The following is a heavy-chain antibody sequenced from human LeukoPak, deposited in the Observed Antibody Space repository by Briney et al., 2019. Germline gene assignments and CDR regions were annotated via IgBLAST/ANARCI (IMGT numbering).Heavy chain of an antibody. CDR3: ASSGRSRDAFDI. V-gene: IGHV4-59*01. CDR2: IYYSGST. J-gene: IGHJ3*02. CDR1: GGSISSYY. D-gene: IGHD6-19*01. Sequence: SETLSLTCTVSGGSISSYYWSWIRQPPGKGLEWIGYIYYSGSTNYNPSLKSRVTISVDTSKNQFSLKLSSVTAADTAVYYCASSGRSRDAFDIWGQGTMVTVSS.